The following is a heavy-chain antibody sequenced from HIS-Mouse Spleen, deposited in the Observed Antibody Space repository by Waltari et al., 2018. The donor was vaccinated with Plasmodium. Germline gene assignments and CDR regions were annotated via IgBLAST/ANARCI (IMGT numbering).Heavy chain of an antibody. Sequence: QLQLQESGPGLVKPSETLSLTCTVSGGPLSSSSYYWGWIRQPPGKGLEWIGSIYYSGSTYYNPSLKSRVTISVDTSKNQFSLKLSSVTAADTAVYYCARRGGSYYYFDYWGQGTLVTVSS. V-gene: IGHV4-39*01. D-gene: IGHD1-26*01. J-gene: IGHJ4*02. CDR1: GGPLSSSSYY. CDR3: ARRGGSYYYFDY. CDR2: IYYSGST.